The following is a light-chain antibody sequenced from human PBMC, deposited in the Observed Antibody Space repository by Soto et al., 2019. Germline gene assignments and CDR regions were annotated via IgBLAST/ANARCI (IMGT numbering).Light chain of an antibody. CDR3: HHYGSSPLT. CDR2: GAS. CDR1: QTVSSNY. V-gene: IGKV3-20*01. J-gene: IGKJ5*01. Sequence: ENVLTQSPDTLSLSPGEGATLSCRASQTVSSNYLAWYQHRPGQAPKLIIHGASYTAPGIPDRFSGSGSGADFTLTISRLEPEDFAVYYCHHYGSSPLTFGQGTRLEIK.